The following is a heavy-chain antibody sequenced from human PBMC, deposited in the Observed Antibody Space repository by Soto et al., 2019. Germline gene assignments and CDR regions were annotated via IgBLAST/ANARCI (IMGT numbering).Heavy chain of an antibody. CDR1: GGTFSSYA. D-gene: IGHD2-15*01. CDR2: FIPIFGTA. CDR3: ARLGTCSGGSCFYY. V-gene: IGHV1-69*05. Sequence: QVQLVQSGAEVKKPGSSVQVSCKASGGTFSSYAISSVRPAPGQGIEWRGGFIPIFGTANYAQKFKGRVTITPDESTSTAYMARSSLSSEDTAADYCARLGTCSGGSCFYYWGQGTLVTVSS. J-gene: IGHJ4*02.